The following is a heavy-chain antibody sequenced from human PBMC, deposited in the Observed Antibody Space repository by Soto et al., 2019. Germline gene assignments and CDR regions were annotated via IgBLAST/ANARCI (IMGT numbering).Heavy chain of an antibody. D-gene: IGHD3-22*01. V-gene: IGHV3-23*01. Sequence: PGGSLRLSCAASGFTFSSYAMSWVRQAPGKGLEWVSAISGSGGSTYYADSVKGRFTISRDNSKNTLYLQMNSLRAEDTAVYYCAKDYYDSSGYYHYNNWFDPWGQGTLVTVSS. CDR2: ISGSGGST. CDR1: GFTFSSYA. CDR3: AKDYYDSSGYYHYNNWFDP. J-gene: IGHJ5*02.